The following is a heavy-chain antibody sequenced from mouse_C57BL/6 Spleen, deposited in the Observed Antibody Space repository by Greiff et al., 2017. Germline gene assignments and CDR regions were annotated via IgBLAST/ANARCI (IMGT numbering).Heavy chain of an antibody. J-gene: IGHJ4*01. Sequence: VQLQQSGPGLVQPSQSLSITCTVSGFSLTSYGVHWVRQSPGKGLEWLGVIWRGGSTDYTAAFMSRLSITKDNSKSHVFFKMNSLQADDTAIYYCARIYYDYDAYAMDYWGQGTSGTVSS. CDR2: IWRGGST. D-gene: IGHD2-4*01. V-gene: IGHV2-5*01. CDR3: ARIYYDYDAYAMDY. CDR1: GFSLTSYG.